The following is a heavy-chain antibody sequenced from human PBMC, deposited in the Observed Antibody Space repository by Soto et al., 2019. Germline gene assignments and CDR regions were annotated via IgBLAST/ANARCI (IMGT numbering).Heavy chain of an antibody. CDR1: GFTFNNYA. V-gene: IGHV3-23*01. CDR2: ISGTGGST. J-gene: IGHJ3*02. CDR3: GKGDSKWETGDAFDI. Sequence: GGSLRLSCAASGFTFNNYALNWVRQAPGKGLEWVSSISGTGGSTFYAGSAKGRFTISRDNSKNTLLLQMTSLRAEDTAVYYCGKGDSKWETGDAFDIGGQGTMVTVSS. D-gene: IGHD1-26*01.